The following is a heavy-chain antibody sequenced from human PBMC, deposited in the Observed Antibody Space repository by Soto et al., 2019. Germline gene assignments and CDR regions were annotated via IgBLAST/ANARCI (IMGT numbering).Heavy chain of an antibody. CDR2: TSGSGGST. V-gene: IGHV3-23*01. CDR1: GFTFSSYA. Sequence: LRLSCAASGFTFSSYAMSWVRQAPGKGLEWVSVTSGSGGSTYYADSVKGRFTISRDNSKNTLYLQMNSLRAEDTAVYYCAKGYCSSTSCGEFDYWGQGTLVTVSS. J-gene: IGHJ4*02. D-gene: IGHD2-2*01. CDR3: AKGYCSSTSCGEFDY.